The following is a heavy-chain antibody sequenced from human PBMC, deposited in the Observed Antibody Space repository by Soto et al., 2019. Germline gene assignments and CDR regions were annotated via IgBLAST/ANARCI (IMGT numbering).Heavy chain of an antibody. V-gene: IGHV4-34*01. CDR1: GGSFSGYY. CDR2: INHSGST. Sequence: SETLSLTCAVFGGSFSGYYWSWIRQPPGKGLEWIGEINHSGSTNYNPSLKSRVTISVDTSKNQFSLKLSSVTAADTAVYYCARVTEDIVVNWFEPWGQGTLVTVSS. D-gene: IGHD2-2*01. CDR3: ARVTEDIVVNWFEP. J-gene: IGHJ5*02.